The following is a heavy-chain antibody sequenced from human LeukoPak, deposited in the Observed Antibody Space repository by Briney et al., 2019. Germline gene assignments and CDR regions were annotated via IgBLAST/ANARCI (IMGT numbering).Heavy chain of an antibody. Sequence: SETLSLTCTVSGGSISSYYWSWIRQPPGKGLEWIGYIYYSGSTNYNPSLKSRVTISVDTSKNQFSLKLSSVTAADTAVYYCARGRRYYYDSSGYYYVNWFDHWGQGTLVTVSS. CDR2: IYYSGST. CDR1: GGSISSYY. J-gene: IGHJ5*02. CDR3: ARGRRYYYDSSGYYYVNWFDH. D-gene: IGHD3-22*01. V-gene: IGHV4-59*01.